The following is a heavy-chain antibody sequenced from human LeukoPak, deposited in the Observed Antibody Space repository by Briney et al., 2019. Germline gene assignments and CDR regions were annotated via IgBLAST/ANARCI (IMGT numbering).Heavy chain of an antibody. CDR2: ISGSGSST. D-gene: IGHD3-10*01. J-gene: IGHJ4*02. V-gene: IGHV3-23*01. Sequence: GGSLRLSCAASGFTFSNYAMSWVRQAPGKGLEWVSVISGSGSSTYYADSVKGRFTISRDNSKNTLYLQMNSLRDEDAAVYYCARDPGPYGSGGRGYDYWGQGTLVTVSS. CDR3: ARDPGPYGSGGRGYDY. CDR1: GFTFSNYA.